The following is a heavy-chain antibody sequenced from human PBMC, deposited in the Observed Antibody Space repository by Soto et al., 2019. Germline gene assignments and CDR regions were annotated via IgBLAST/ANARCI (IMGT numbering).Heavy chain of an antibody. CDR3: ARGDPVSGSSSFRH. Sequence: LSLTCAVYGGSFSGYYWSWIRQPPGKGLEWIGEINHSGSTNYNPSLKSRITISVDTSKNQFSLRLTSVTAADTAVYYCARGDPVSGSSSFRHWGQGTLVTVSS. J-gene: IGHJ4*02. CDR2: INHSGST. CDR1: GGSFSGYY. V-gene: IGHV4-34*01. D-gene: IGHD6-6*01.